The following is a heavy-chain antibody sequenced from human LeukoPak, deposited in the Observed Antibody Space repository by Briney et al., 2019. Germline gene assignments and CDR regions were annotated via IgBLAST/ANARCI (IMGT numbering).Heavy chain of an antibody. D-gene: IGHD2-15*01. J-gene: IGHJ4*02. CDR1: GYTFTSYG. CDR2: MNPNSGNT. Sequence: ASVKVSCKASGYTFTSYGISWVRQATGQGLEWMGWMNPNSGNTGYAQKFQGRVTMTRNTSISTAYMELSSLRSEDTAVYYCARMGYCSGGSCYDLHYWGQGTLVTVSS. V-gene: IGHV1-8*02. CDR3: ARMGYCSGGSCYDLHY.